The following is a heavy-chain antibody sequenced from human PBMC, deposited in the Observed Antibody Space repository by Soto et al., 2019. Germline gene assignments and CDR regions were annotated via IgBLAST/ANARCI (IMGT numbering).Heavy chain of an antibody. J-gene: IGHJ5*02. CDR1: VRTTRRSIYY. V-gene: IGHV4-39*01. Sequence: DTQSLTGTVSVRTTRRSIYYWRWIRQPPGKGLEWIGSIYYSGSTYYNPSLKSRVTISVDTSKNQFSLKLSSVTAADTAIYYCARLDRYGGYDSGGCFDPWGQG. CDR2: IYYSGST. CDR3: ARLDRYGGYDSGGCFDP. D-gene: IGHD5-12*01.